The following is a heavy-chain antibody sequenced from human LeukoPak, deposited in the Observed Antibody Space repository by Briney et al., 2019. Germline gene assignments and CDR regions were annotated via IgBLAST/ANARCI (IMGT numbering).Heavy chain of an antibody. CDR1: GFTFNNYW. Sequence: GGSLRLSCAASGFTFNNYWMNWVRQAPGKGLVWVSHINSDGSTTVYADSVKGRFAISRDNALNTLYLQMNSLGAEDTAVYYCARVRVTRANWFDPWGRGTLVTVSA. V-gene: IGHV3-74*01. D-gene: IGHD2-2*01. J-gene: IGHJ5*02. CDR3: ARVRVTRANWFDP. CDR2: INSDGSTT.